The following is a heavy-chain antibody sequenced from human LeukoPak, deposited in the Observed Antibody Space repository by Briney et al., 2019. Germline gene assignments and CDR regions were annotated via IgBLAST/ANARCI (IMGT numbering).Heavy chain of an antibody. D-gene: IGHD2-21*01. J-gene: IGHJ4*02. CDR3: ARPSSYSGAWGSDH. V-gene: IGHV3-7*01. CDR2: INLDGSER. CDR1: GFSFSSYW. Sequence: GGSLRLSCVTSGFSFSSYWMSWVRQAPGKGLEWVANINLDGSERNYVDSVEGRLTISRDNAKNLLYLEMNSLRADDTAVYYCARPSSYSGAWGSDHWGQETLVTVGS.